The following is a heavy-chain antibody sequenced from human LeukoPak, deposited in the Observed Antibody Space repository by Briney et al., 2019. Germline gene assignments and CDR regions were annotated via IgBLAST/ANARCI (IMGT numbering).Heavy chain of an antibody. CDR1: GYTFTSFY. D-gene: IGHD1-1*01. CDR3: ARVGLERHFDY. V-gene: IGHV1-46*01. CDR2: INPSGGST. J-gene: IGHJ4*02. Sequence: ASVKVSCKASGYTFTSFYMHWVRQAPGQGLEWMGIINPSGGSTSYAQKFQGRVTMTRDTSTSTVYMELSSLRSEDTAVYYCARVGLERHFDYWGQGTLVTVSS.